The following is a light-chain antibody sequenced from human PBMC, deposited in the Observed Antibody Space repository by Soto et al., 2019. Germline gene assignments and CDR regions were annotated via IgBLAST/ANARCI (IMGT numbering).Light chain of an antibody. V-gene: IGKV2-28*01. Sequence: EIVMTQSPLTLPVIPGGPASLSCSSSESLLYNNTYNYLDWYVQKPGHSPHLLIYFGSNRVPGVPDRFSGSGSGTDFTLKINRVEAEDVGTYYCMQALQSLTVGQGTRLDIK. CDR3: MQALQSLT. J-gene: IGKJ5*01. CDR2: FGS. CDR1: ESLLYNNTYNY.